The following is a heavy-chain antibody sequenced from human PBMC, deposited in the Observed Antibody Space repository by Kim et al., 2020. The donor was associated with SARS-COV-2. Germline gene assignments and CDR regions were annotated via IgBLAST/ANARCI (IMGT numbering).Heavy chain of an antibody. Sequence: GGSLRLSCAASGFTFSSYAMHWVRQAPGKGLEWVAVISYDGSNKYYADSVKGRFTISRDNSKNTLYLQMNSLRAEDTAVYYCARSTVGTFSLGVWGQGTLVTVSS. CDR2: ISYDGSNK. CDR1: GFTFSSYA. J-gene: IGHJ4*02. CDR3: ARSTVGTFSLGV. V-gene: IGHV3-30*04. D-gene: IGHD2-8*01.